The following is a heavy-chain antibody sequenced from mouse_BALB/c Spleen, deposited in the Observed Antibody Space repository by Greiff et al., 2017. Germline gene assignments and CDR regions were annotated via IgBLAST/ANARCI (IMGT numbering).Heavy chain of an antibody. CDR1: GFTFSNYW. D-gene: IGHD2-4*01. CDR2: IRLKSNNYAT. Sequence: EVKVEESGGGLVQPGGSMKLSCVASGFTFSNYWMNWVRQSPEKGLEWVAEIRLKSNNYATHYAESVKGRFTISRDDSKSSVYLQMNNLRAEDTGIYYCTSGVITTGAMDYWGQGTSVTVSS. V-gene: IGHV6-6*02. CDR3: TSGVITTGAMDY. J-gene: IGHJ4*01.